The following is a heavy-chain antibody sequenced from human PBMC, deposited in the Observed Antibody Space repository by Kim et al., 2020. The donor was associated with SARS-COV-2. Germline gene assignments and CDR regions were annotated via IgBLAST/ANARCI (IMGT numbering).Heavy chain of an antibody. J-gene: IGHJ4*02. CDR2: IYYSGST. CDR1: GGSISSYY. CDR3: ARGGAWGFRELNGYFDY. D-gene: IGHD3-10*01. V-gene: IGHV4-59*13. Sequence: SETLSLTCTVSGGSISSYYWSWIRQPPGKGLEWIGCIYYSGSTNYNPSLKSRVTISVDTSKNQFSLKLSSVTAADTAVYYCARGGAWGFRELNGYFDYWGQGTLVTVSS.